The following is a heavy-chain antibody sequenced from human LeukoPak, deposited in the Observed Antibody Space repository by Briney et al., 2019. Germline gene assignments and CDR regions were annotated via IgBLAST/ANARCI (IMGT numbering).Heavy chain of an antibody. CDR3: ARHTGARYSSGWPPFDY. Sequence: GESLKISFKGSGYSFTSYWSSWVRQMPGKGLEWMGRIDPIDSYTNYSPSFQGHVTISANKSISTAYLQWSSLKASDTAMYYCARHTGARYSSGWPPFDYWGQGTLVTVSS. CDR1: GYSFTSYW. J-gene: IGHJ4*02. CDR2: IDPIDSYT. D-gene: IGHD6-19*01. V-gene: IGHV5-10-1*01.